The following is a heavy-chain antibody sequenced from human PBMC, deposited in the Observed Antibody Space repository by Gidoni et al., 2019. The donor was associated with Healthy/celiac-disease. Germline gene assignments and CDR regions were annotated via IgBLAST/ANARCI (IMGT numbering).Heavy chain of an antibody. CDR2: IYYSGST. Sequence: QVQLQESGPGLVKPSATLSLTCTVSGGSISSYYWSWIRQPPGKGLEWIGYIYYSGSTNYNPSLRSRVTISVDTSKNQFSLKLSSVTAADTAVYYCARDLQGWYFDYWGQGTLVTVSS. CDR3: ARDLQGWYFDY. CDR1: GGSISSYY. J-gene: IGHJ4*02. D-gene: IGHD6-19*01. V-gene: IGHV4-59*01.